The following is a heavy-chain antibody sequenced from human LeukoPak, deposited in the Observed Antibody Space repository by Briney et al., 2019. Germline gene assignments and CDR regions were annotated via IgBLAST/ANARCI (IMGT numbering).Heavy chain of an antibody. CDR2: IGTGSSYK. J-gene: IGHJ4*02. D-gene: IGHD6-13*01. CDR1: GFTFSDYY. CDR3: ASGVIIATAGSLDY. Sequence: GGSLRLSCAASGFTFSDYYMSWIRQAPGKGLEWVSSIGTGSSYKNYVDSVRGRFTISRDNAKKSLYLQMNSLRAEDTALYYCASGVIIATAGSLDYWGQGTLVTVSS. V-gene: IGHV3-11*06.